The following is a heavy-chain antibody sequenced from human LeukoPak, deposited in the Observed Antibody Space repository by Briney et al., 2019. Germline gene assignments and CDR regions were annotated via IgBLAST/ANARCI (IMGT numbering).Heavy chain of an antibody. J-gene: IGHJ4*02. Sequence: PSETLSLTCTVSGGSISSYYWSWIRQPPGKGLEWIGYIYYSGSTNYNPSLKSRVTLSVDTSKNQFSLKLSSVTAADTAVYYCARDRRYSSSWVFDYWGQGTLVTVSS. CDR2: IYYSGST. V-gene: IGHV4-59*01. D-gene: IGHD6-13*01. CDR1: GGSISSYY. CDR3: ARDRRYSSSWVFDY.